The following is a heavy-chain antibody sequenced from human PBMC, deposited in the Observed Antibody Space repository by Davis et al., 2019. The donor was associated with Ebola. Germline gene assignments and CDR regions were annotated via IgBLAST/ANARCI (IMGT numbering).Heavy chain of an antibody. J-gene: IGHJ4*02. CDR3: ARGNRGGDILTGCFFDH. CDR2: INAGNGNT. Sequence: ASVKVSCKASGYTFTSYAMHWVRQAPGQRLEWMGWINAGNGNTKYSQKFQGRVTITRDTSASTAYMELSSLRSDDTAMYYCARGNRGGDILTGCFFDHWGQGTLVTVSS. CDR1: GYTFTSYA. D-gene: IGHD3-9*01. V-gene: IGHV1-3*01.